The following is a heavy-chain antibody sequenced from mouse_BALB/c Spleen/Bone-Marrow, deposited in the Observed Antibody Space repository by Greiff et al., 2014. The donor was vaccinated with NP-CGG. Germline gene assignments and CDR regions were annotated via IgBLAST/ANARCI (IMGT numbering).Heavy chain of an antibody. J-gene: IGHJ3*01. V-gene: IGHV1-67*01. CDR2: ITTYSANA. D-gene: IGHD3-3*01. CDR3: ARGGTGPFPY. Sequence: VKLQESGPELARPGESVKISCKGSGYTFTDYAMHWVKQSHAKSLEWIGVITTYSANAKYNQKFKGKATMTVDKPSSTAYLELARLTSEDSDIYYCARGGTGPFPYWGQGTLVTVSA. CDR1: GYTFTDYA.